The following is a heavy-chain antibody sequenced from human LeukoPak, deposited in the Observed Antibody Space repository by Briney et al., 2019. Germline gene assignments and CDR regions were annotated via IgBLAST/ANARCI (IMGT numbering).Heavy chain of an antibody. CDR2: MNPNSGNT. CDR1: GYTFTSYD. CDR3: ARFLVGATGYYYYMDV. Sequence: ASVKVSCKASGYTFTSYDINWVRQATGQGLEWMGWMNPNSGNTGYAQKFQGRVTITRNTSISTAYMELSSLRSEDTAVYYCARFLVGATGYYYYMDVWGKGTTVTVSS. D-gene: IGHD1-26*01. J-gene: IGHJ6*03. V-gene: IGHV1-8*03.